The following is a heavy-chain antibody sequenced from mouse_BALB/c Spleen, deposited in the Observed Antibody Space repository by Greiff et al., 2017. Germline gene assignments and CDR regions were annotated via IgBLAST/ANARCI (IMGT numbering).Heavy chain of an antibody. J-gene: IGHJ2*01. D-gene: IGHD1-1*01. CDR1: GYTFTSYW. CDR3: ARGDYYGSRFDY. V-gene: IGHV1S132*01. CDR2: IFPGTGTT. Sequence: VQLQQSGAELVKPGASVKLSCKTSGYTFTSYWIQWVKQRPGQGLGWIGEIFPGTGTTYYNEKFKGKATLTIDTSSSTAYMQLSSLTSEDSAVYFCARGDYYGSRFDYWGQGTTLTVSS.